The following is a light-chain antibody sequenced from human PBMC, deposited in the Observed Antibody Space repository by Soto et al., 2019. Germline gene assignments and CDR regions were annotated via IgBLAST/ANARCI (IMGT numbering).Light chain of an antibody. Sequence: EIVLTQSPGTLSLSPGERATLSCRASQSVSSSFLGWYQQKPGQARRLLIYAASSRATGIPDRFSGSGSGTDFTLTISRVEPEVFEVYYCQQNGSSSWTFGQGTKVEIK. V-gene: IGKV3-20*01. CDR1: QSVSSSF. J-gene: IGKJ1*01. CDR3: QQNGSSSWT. CDR2: AAS.